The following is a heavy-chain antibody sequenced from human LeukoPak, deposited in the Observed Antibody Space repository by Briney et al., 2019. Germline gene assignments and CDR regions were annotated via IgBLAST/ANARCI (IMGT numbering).Heavy chain of an antibody. J-gene: IGHJ6*03. CDR1: GFPFDDYT. D-gene: IGHD6-13*01. CDR3: AKDMISSSWYAESHYMDV. V-gene: IGHV3-43*01. CDR2: ISWDGGST. Sequence: GGPLRLSCAASGFPFDDYTMHLVRQAPGKGLEWVSLISWDGGSTYYADSVKGRFTISRDNSKNSLYLQMNSLRTEDTALYYCAKDMISSSWYAESHYMDVWGKGTTVTVSS.